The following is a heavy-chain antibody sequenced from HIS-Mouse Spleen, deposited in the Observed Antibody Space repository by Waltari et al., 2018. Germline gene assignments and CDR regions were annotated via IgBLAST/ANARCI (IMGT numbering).Heavy chain of an antibody. V-gene: IGHV4-34*01. CDR2: INHSGST. J-gene: IGHJ4*02. D-gene: IGHD3-3*01. Sequence: QVQLQQWGAGLLKPSETLSLTCAVYGGSFSGYYWSWIRQPPGKGLEWIGEINHSGSTNYNPSLKSRVTISVDTSKNQFSLKLSSVTAEDTAVYYCARARSGYYNFDYWGQGTLVTVSS. CDR3: ARARSGYYNFDY. CDR1: GGSFSGYY.